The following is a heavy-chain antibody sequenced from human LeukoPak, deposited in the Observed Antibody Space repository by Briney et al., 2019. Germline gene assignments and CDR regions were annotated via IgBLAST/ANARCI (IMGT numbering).Heavy chain of an antibody. CDR3: AREMGGYPFDY. CDR1: GFTFSSFE. D-gene: IGHD5-12*01. J-gene: IGHJ4*02. V-gene: IGHV3-48*03. CDR2: ISITGITT. Sequence: GGSLRLSCAASGFTFSSFEMNWVRQAPGKGLEWVSYISITGITTYYADSVKGRFTISRDNAKNSLYLQMNSLRAEDTAVYYCAREMGGYPFDYWGQGTLVTVSS.